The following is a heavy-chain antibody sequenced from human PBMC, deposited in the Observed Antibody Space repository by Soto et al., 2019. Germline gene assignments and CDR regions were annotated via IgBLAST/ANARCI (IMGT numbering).Heavy chain of an antibody. J-gene: IGHJ4*02. CDR3: ARVGYGDYYPDY. Sequence: QVQLVQSGAEVKKPGSSVKVSCKASGYTFTSYGISWVLQAPGQGLEWMGWISAYTGNTNYVQKLQGRVTMTTDTSTSTAYMELRSLRSDDTAVSYCARVGYGDYYPDYWGQGTLVTVSS. CDR2: ISAYTGNT. V-gene: IGHV1-18*01. CDR1: GYTFTSYG. D-gene: IGHD4-17*01.